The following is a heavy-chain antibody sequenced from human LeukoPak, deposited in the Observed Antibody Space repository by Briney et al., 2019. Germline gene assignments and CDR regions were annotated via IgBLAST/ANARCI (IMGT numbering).Heavy chain of an antibody. Sequence: GRSLRLSCAASGFTFDDYAMHWVRQAPGKGLEWVSGISWNSGSIGYADSVKGRFTISRDNAKNSLYLQMNSLRAEDTALYYCARADFSLKKRWQQLRPTNFDYWGQGTLVTVSS. CDR2: ISWNSGSI. CDR1: GFTFDDYA. V-gene: IGHV3-9*01. CDR3: ARADFSLKKRWQQLRPTNFDY. J-gene: IGHJ4*02. D-gene: IGHD6-13*01.